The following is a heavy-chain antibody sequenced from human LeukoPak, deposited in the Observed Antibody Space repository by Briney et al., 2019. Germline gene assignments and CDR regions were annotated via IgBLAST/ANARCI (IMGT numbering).Heavy chain of an antibody. CDR2: IIPIFGTA. V-gene: IGHV1-69*06. D-gene: IGHD2-2*01. CDR1: GGTFSSYA. CDR3: ARGPDCSSTSCYDREDKELRYFDWLLPFDY. J-gene: IGHJ4*02. Sequence: SVKVSCKASGGTFSSYAISWVRQAPGQGFEWMGGIIPIFGTANYAQKFQGRVTITADKSTSTAYMELSSLRSEDTAVYYCARGPDCSSTSCYDREDKELRYFDWLLPFDYWGQGTLVTVSS.